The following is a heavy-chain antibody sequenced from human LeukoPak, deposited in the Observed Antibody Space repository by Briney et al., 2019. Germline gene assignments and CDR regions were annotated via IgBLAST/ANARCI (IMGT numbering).Heavy chain of an antibody. V-gene: IGHV3-74*01. CDR1: GFTFSSYW. D-gene: IGHD3-10*01. Sequence: GGSLRLSCAASGFTFSSYWMHWVRQAPGKGLVWVSRINSDGSSTSYADSVKGRFTISRDNAKNTLYLQMNSLRAEDTAVYYCAREERGVILDYWGQGTLVTVSS. CDR3: AREERGVILDY. CDR2: INSDGSST. J-gene: IGHJ4*02.